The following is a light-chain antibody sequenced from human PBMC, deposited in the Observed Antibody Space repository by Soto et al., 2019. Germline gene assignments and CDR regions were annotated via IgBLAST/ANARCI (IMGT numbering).Light chain of an antibody. CDR2: LNSDGSH. V-gene: IGLV4-69*01. CDR1: SGHSSYA. Sequence: QPVLTQSPSASASLGASVKLTCTLSSGHSSYAIAWHQQQPEKGPRYLMKLNSDGSHSKGDVIPDRLSGSSSGAERYLTISSLQSEDEADYYCQTWGTGIVVFGGGTKVTVL. CDR3: QTWGTGIVV. J-gene: IGLJ2*01.